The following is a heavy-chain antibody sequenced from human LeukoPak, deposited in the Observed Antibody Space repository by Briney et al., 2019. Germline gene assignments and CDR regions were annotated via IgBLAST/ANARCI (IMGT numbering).Heavy chain of an antibody. CDR3: VRDRKIQLWEDYYFDY. CDR1: EFTFGNYW. CDR2: IKQDGSEK. J-gene: IGHJ4*02. V-gene: IGHV3-7*01. D-gene: IGHD5-18*01. Sequence: PGGSLRLSCAASEFTFGNYWMSWVRQAPGKGLEWVANIKQDGSEKYHVESVKGRFTISRDNAKNSLYLQMNSLRAEDTAVYYCVRDRKIQLWEDYYFDYWGQGTLVTVSS.